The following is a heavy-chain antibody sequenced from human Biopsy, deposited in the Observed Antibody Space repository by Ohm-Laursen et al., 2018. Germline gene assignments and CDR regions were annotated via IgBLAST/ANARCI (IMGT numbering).Heavy chain of an antibody. J-gene: IGHJ3*02. V-gene: IGHV4-61*03. CDR2: ISYTGYT. D-gene: IGHD1-26*01. Sequence: GTLSLTCSVSGSSIRTFDYYWGWVRQPPGKGLEWIGHISYTGYTSYKSSLKSRVTISLDTSRKHFSLRLTSLAAADTAVYYCARVEAGTYDALDIWGQGTLVAVSA. CDR3: ARVEAGTYDALDI. CDR1: GSSIRTFDYY.